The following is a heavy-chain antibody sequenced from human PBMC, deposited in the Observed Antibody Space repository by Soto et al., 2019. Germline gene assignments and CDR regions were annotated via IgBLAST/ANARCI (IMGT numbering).Heavy chain of an antibody. Sequence: QVQLVQSGAEVKTPGSSLKVSCTVSGSRFSNYVISWVRQAPGHGLEWLGRIIPIFNSTQYAQKFQGRVTITADKSTNTASLELSSLRSDDTAVYYCAREGRGKKAGYNGLVSLGYWVQGTLVTVSS. V-gene: IGHV1-69*06. CDR1: GSRFSNYV. J-gene: IGHJ4*02. CDR3: AREGRGKKAGYNGLVSLGY. CDR2: IIPIFNST. D-gene: IGHD2-2*02.